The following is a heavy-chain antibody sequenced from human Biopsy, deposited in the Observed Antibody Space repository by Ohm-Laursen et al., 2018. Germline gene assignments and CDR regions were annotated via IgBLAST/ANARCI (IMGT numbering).Heavy chain of an antibody. D-gene: IGHD4-11*01. CDR3: ARDSGILNYGNFKYYHYYGMDV. CDR1: GASVTSGSYY. CDR2: IYYSGST. J-gene: IGHJ6*02. Sequence: TLSLTCTVSGASVTSGSYYWSWIRQPPGKGLEWIGYIYYSGSTNYSPSLKSRVTISVDTSKNQFSLKLSSVTAADTAVYYCARDSGILNYGNFKYYHYYGMDVWGQGTKVTVSS. V-gene: IGHV4-61*01.